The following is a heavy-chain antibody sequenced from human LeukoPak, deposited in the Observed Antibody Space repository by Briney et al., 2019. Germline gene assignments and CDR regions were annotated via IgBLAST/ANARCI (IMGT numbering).Heavy chain of an antibody. CDR1: GYSFTDHW. CDR3: ARVGGPYGSDSFYYFYIDV. V-gene: IGHV5-51*01. D-gene: IGHD3-10*01. CDR2: IYPGDSDV. Sequence: GESLKISCKGSGYSFTDHWIGWVRQMPGKGLEWMGIIYPGDSDVRYSPSFQGQVTISADKFITTAYMQWSSLRASDSAMYYCARVGGPYGSDSFYYFYIDVWGEGTTVTVSS. J-gene: IGHJ6*03.